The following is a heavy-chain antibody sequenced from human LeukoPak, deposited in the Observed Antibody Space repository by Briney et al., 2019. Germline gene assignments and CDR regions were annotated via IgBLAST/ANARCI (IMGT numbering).Heavy chain of an antibody. V-gene: IGHV3-23*01. D-gene: IGHD5-24*01. CDR3: ANEQLVEMATIGDIVVDY. J-gene: IGHJ4*02. CDR1: GFTFNNYA. CDR2: ISGSDTST. Sequence: PGGSLRLSCAASGFTFNNYAMNWVRQAPGKGLEWVSVISGSDTSTYYADSVKGRFTISRDDSKNTLYLQMNSLRAEDMAVYYCANEQLVEMATIGDIVVDYWGQGTLVTVSS.